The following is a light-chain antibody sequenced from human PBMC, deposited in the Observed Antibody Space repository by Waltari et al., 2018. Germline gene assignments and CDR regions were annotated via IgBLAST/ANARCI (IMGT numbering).Light chain of an antibody. CDR1: DRDAGISDY. J-gene: IGLJ2*01. CDR3: SSYSSDSTPVV. Sequence: QSALTHPASVSGSLGPSIIISCTGTDRDAGISDYFSWYHQHPAKAPRFLIYAVTKRPSGVSARFSGSKSGKTASLTISGLQADDEADYYCSSYSSDSTPVVFGGGTRVTVL. CDR2: AVT. V-gene: IGLV2-14*03.